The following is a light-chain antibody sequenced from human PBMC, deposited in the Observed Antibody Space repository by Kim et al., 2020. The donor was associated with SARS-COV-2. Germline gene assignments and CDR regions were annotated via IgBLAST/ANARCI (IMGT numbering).Light chain of an antibody. CDR3: SSYTSSSTLV. Sequence: QSALTQPASVSGSPGQSITISCTGTSSDVGGYNYVSWYQQHPGKAPKLMIYDVSNRPSGVSNRFSGSKSGNTDSLTISGLQAEDEADYYCSSYTSSSTLVFGGGTQLTV. CDR2: DVS. V-gene: IGLV2-14*03. J-gene: IGLJ3*02. CDR1: SSDVGGYNY.